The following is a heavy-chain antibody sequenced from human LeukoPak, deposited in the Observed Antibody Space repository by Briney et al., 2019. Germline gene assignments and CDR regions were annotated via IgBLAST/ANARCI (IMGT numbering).Heavy chain of an antibody. D-gene: IGHD3-22*01. J-gene: IGHJ5*02. CDR1: GYSISSGYD. V-gene: IGHV4-38-2*02. CDR3: ARGVLSAGNYYDSSGYRPNWFDP. CDR2: IYHSGST. Sequence: PSETLSLTCTVSGYSISSGYDWGWIRQPPGKGLEWIGSIYHSGSTYYNPSLKSRVTISVDTSKNQFSLKLSSVTAADTAVYYCARGVLSAGNYYDSSGYRPNWFDPWGQGTLVTVSS.